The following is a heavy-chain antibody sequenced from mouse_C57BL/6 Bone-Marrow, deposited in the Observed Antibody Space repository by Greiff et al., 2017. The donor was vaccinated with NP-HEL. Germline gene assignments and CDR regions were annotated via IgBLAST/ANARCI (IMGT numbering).Heavy chain of an antibody. D-gene: IGHD1-1*01. Sequence: QVQLQQPGAELVRPGSSVKLSCKASGYTFTSYWMAWVKQRPGQGLEWIGNIYPSDSETHYNQQFKDKATLTVDKSSSTAYMQLSSLTSEDSAVYYCARRGLYYVSSYDYAMDYWGQGTSVTVSS. J-gene: IGHJ4*01. CDR2: IYPSDSET. CDR3: ARRGLYYVSSYDYAMDY. CDR1: GYTFTSYW. V-gene: IGHV1-61*01.